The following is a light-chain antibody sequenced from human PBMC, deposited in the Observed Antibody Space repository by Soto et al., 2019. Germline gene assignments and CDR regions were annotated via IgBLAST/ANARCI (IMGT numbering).Light chain of an antibody. CDR3: QQYNNWPRT. V-gene: IGKV3-15*01. Sequence: EIVMTQSPATLSVSPGERATLSCRASQSVSTNLAWYQQKPGQAPRLLIYGASTRATGIPARFSGSGSGTVFTLTISSLQSEDIAVYYCQQYNNWPRTFGQGTKVDIK. J-gene: IGKJ1*01. CDR1: QSVSTN. CDR2: GAS.